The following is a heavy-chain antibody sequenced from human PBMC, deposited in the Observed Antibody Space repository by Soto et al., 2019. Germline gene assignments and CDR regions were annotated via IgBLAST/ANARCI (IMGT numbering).Heavy chain of an antibody. CDR3: AEGVVGGPFDY. V-gene: IGHV3-23*01. CDR2: VGGTGVFT. D-gene: IGHD2-15*01. J-gene: IGHJ4*02. Sequence: GGSLRLSCAASGFTFSNYVMNWVRQAPGKGLEWVSTVGGTGVFTYYTDSVKGRFTISRDNSKNTLYLQMNSLRVEDTAVYYCAEGVVGGPFDYWGQGTLVTVSS. CDR1: GFTFSNYV.